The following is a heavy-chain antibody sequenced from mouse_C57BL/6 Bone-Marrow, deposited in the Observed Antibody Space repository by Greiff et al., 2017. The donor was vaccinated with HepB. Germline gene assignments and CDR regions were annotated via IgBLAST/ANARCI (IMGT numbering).Heavy chain of an antibody. CDR2: ISSGGSYT. CDR3: EFMTTVVAKAY. J-gene: IGHJ3*01. CDR1: GFTFSSYG. D-gene: IGHD1-1*01. Sequence: EVKLVESGGDLVKPGGSLKLSCAASGFTFSSYGMSWVRQTPDKRLDWVATISSGGSYTYYPDSVKGRFTISRDNAKNTLDLQMSSLKSEDTARYYCEFMTTVVAKAYWGQGTLVTVSA. V-gene: IGHV5-6*01.